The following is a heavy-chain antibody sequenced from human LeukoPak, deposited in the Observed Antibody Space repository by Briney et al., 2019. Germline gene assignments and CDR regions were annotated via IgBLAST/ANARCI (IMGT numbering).Heavy chain of an antibody. CDR2: IYSGGST. V-gene: IGHV3-53*01. Sequence: GGSLRLSCAASGFTVSSNYMSWVRQAPGKGLEWVSVIYSGGSTYYADSVKGRFTISRDNSKNTLYLQMNSLRAEDTAVYYCASAGELFFVTAYWGQGTLVTVSS. D-gene: IGHD3-10*01. CDR3: ASAGELFFVTAY. J-gene: IGHJ4*02. CDR1: GFTVSSNY.